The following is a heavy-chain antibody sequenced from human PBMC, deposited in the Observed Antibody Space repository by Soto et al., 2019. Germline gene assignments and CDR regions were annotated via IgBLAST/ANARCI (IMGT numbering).Heavy chain of an antibody. Sequence: SETLSLTCAVSGGSISSEYFHWTWIRQSPGNGLELFGYIHYTGSIMYNPSFKSRLTMAVDTTKNQFSLQLTSVTAADTAVYFCAREDDGGDRDYYGLDVWGQGTTVTVSS. J-gene: IGHJ6*02. V-gene: IGHV4-30-4*08. CDR3: AREDDGGDRDYYGLDV. D-gene: IGHD2-21*02. CDR1: GGSISSEYFH. CDR2: IHYTGSI.